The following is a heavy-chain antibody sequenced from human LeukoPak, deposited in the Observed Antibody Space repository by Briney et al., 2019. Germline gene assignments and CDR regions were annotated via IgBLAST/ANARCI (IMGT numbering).Heavy chain of an antibody. Sequence: PSETLSLTCTVSGGSIFTYYWGWIRQPPGKGLECIGTIYYSGTTYYNPSLKSRVTISVDTSKNHFSLKLDSATAADTAVYYCAKCDRENAFDIWGQGTMVTVSS. CDR2: IYYSGTT. V-gene: IGHV4-39*07. CDR3: AKCDRENAFDI. CDR1: GGSIFTYY. J-gene: IGHJ3*02. D-gene: IGHD2-21*02.